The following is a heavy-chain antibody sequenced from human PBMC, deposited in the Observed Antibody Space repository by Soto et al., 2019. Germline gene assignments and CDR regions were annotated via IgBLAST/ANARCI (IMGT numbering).Heavy chain of an antibody. CDR3: ARMRSDYDSSGLDY. D-gene: IGHD3-22*01. CDR2: IDWDEDR. J-gene: IGHJ4*02. V-gene: IGHV2-70*04. CDR1: GFSLSTSGMR. Sequence: SGPTLVNPTETLTLTCTFSGFSLSTSGMRVSWIRQAPGKALEWLARIDWDEDRFYSTSLKTRLTISKDTSKNQVVLTMTKMDPVDTATYYCARMRSDYDSSGLDYWGQGXLVTVYS.